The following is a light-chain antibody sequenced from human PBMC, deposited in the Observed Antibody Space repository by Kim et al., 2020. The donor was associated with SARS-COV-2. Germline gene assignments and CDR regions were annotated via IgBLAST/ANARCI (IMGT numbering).Light chain of an antibody. Sequence: GQGVTIACSGSSSNIGSNVVNWYQQLPGTAPKLLIYSNDYRPSGVPDRFSGSKSGTSASLDISGLQSEDEADYYCAAWDDSLNGSVFGGGTQLTVL. CDR1: SSNIGSNV. V-gene: IGLV1-44*01. CDR2: SND. J-gene: IGLJ3*02. CDR3: AAWDDSLNGSV.